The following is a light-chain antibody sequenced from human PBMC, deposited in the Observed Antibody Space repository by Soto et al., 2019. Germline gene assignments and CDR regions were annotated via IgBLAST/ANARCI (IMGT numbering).Light chain of an antibody. V-gene: IGKV3-20*01. CDR1: QSVSSTY. CDR2: CAS. CDR3: QQHGSSQS. Sequence: EIVLTQSPGTLSLSPGERAALSCRASQSVSSTYLAWYQQKPRQAPRLLIYCASSRATGIPDRCSGSGSGTDFTLTISNLEPEEFAVYYCQQHGSSQSFGGGTKLEIK. J-gene: IGKJ4*01.